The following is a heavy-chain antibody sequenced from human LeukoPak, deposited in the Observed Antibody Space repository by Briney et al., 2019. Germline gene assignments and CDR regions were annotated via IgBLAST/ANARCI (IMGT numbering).Heavy chain of an antibody. D-gene: IGHD7-27*01. CDR3: AKGIANWGNCDY. V-gene: IGHV3-30*02. Sequence: PGGSLRLSCAASGFTISNHVMHWVRQAPGKGLEWVALTRSDTSGKYYADSVKGRFTISRDNSKNTLILQMNSLTTEDTALYYCAKGIANWGNCDYWGRGTLVTVSS. CDR1: GFTISNHV. J-gene: IGHJ4*02. CDR2: TRSDTSGK.